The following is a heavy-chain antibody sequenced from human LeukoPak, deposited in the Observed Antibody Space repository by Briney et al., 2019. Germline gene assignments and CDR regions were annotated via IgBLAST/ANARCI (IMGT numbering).Heavy chain of an antibody. CDR2: INRDGSST. CDR1: GFTFSSHG. D-gene: IGHD5-18*01. Sequence: GETLRLSCAASGFTFSSHGMNWVRQAPGKGLVWVSRINRDGSSTSYADSVKGRFTISRDNAKNTLYLQMNSLRVEDTAVYYCARGGGYSYGSFDYWGQGTLVTVSS. J-gene: IGHJ4*02. V-gene: IGHV3-74*01. CDR3: ARGGGYSYGSFDY.